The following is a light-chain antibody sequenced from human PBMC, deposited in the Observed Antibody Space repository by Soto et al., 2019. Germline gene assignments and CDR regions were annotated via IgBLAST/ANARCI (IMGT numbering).Light chain of an antibody. CDR1: QSISSW. Sequence: DIQMTQSPSTLSASVGDRVTIHCRASQSISSWLAWFQQKPGKAPKLLIYQTSILESGVPSRFSGSGSGTEFTLTISSLQPDDFATYFCQQYNNYSEYTFGQGTKLEI. J-gene: IGKJ2*01. V-gene: IGKV1-5*03. CDR2: QTS. CDR3: QQYNNYSEYT.